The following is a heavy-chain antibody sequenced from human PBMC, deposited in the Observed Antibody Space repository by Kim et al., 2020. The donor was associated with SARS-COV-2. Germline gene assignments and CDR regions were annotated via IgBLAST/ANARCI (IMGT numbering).Heavy chain of an antibody. J-gene: IGHJ4*01. CDR2: INPNTGDA. Sequence: ASVKVSCKASGYAFSDYSIHWVRQAPGQGLEWMGWINPNTGDAQYAQKFQGWVTITRDTSISTAYMEVTSLKSDDTAVYYCARDLGGFDSSGYFCYWGQGTLVTVSS. V-gene: IGHV1-2*04. D-gene: IGHD6-25*01. CDR1: GYAFSDYS. CDR3: ARDLGGFDSSGYFCY.